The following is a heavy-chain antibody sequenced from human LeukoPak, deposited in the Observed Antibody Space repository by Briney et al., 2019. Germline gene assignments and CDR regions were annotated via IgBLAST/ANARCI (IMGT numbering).Heavy chain of an antibody. CDR3: AKVKDHYDILTGYYTDYFDY. CDR2: ISDSGGIT. J-gene: IGHJ4*02. CDR1: GFTFSIYA. V-gene: IGHV3-23*01. D-gene: IGHD3-9*01. Sequence: GGSLRLSCAASGFTFSIYAMSWVRQAPGKGLEWVSTISDSGGITYTADSVKGRFTISRDNSKNTLYLQMNSLRAEDTAVYYCAKVKDHYDILTGYYTDYFDYWGQGTLVTVSS.